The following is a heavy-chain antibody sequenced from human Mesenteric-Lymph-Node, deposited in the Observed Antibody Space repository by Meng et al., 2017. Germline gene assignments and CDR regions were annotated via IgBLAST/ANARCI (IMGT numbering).Heavy chain of an antibody. CDR1: GFTVSDHY. Sequence: GGSLRLSCAASGFTVSDHYMDWVRQAPGKGLEWVARMRNKANSDTTEYAASVKGRFTISRDDSDNSLYLQMNSLQTEDTAVYYCALSRSGYYFDYWGQGTLVTVSS. J-gene: IGHJ4*02. CDR3: ALSRSGYYFDY. CDR2: MRNKANSDTT. V-gene: IGHV3-72*01.